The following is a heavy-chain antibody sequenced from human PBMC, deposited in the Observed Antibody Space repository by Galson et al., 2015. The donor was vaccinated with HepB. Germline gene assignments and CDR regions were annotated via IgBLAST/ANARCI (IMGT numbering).Heavy chain of an antibody. D-gene: IGHD2-8*01. V-gene: IGHV1-3*01. J-gene: IGHJ6*02. CDR2: INAGIGNT. CDR1: GYTFTSYA. Sequence: SCKASGYTFTSYAMHWVRQAPGQRLEWMGWINAGIGNTKYSQKFQGRVTITRDTSASTAYMELSSLRSEDTAVYYCARERMVYAIPSYYYYGMDVWGQGTTVTVSS. CDR3: ARERMVYAIPSYYYYGMDV.